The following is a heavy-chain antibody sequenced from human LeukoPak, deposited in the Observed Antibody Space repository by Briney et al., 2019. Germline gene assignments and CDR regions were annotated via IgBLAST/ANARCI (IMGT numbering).Heavy chain of an antibody. CDR2: IRSSGSTI. CDR1: GFTFSDYY. CDR3: ARDQGIAAAGTRYAFDY. Sequence: GWSLRLSCAASGFTFSDYYMSWIRQAPGKGLEGVSYIRSSGSTIYYADSVKGRFTISRDNAKNSLYLQMNTLRAEDTAVYYCARDQGIAAAGTRYAFDYWGQGTLVTVSS. J-gene: IGHJ4*02. D-gene: IGHD6-13*01. V-gene: IGHV3-11*01.